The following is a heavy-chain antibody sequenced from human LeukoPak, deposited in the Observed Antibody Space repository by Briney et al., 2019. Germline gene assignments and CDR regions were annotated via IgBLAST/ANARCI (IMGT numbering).Heavy chain of an antibody. CDR1: GYTFTSYY. V-gene: IGHV1-2*02. J-gene: IGHJ5*02. Sequence: ASVKVSCKASGYTFTSYYMHWVRQAPGQGLEWMGWINPNSGGTNYAQKFQGRVTMTRDTSISTAYMELSRLRSDDTAVYYCARGGLYYYDSSGYDWFDPWGQGTLVTVSS. CDR2: INPNSGGT. CDR3: ARGGLYYYDSSGYDWFDP. D-gene: IGHD3-22*01.